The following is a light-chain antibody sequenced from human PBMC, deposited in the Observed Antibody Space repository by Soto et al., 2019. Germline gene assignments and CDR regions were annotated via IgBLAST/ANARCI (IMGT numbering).Light chain of an antibody. V-gene: IGLV2-8*01. CDR1: SSDVGGYDY. CDR2: EVN. CDR3: SSHAGSNPYV. Sequence: QSVLTQPPSASGSLGQTVTISCSGTSSDVGGYDYVSWYQQHPGKAPKLMIYEVNKRPSEVPDRFSGSKSGNTASLTVSGLQADDEAHYYCSSHAGSNPYVFGAGTKLTVL. J-gene: IGLJ1*01.